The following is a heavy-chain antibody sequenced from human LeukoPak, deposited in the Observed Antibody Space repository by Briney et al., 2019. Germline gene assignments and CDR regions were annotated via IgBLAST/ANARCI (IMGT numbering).Heavy chain of an antibody. J-gene: IGHJ4*02. CDR2: FDPEDGET. CDR3: AAAGRDVFDY. CDR1: AYTLTELS. V-gene: IGHV1-24*01. D-gene: IGHD2-15*01. Sequence: GASVKLSCKVSAYTLTELSMHWVRQAPGKGLEWMGGFDPEDGETIYAQKFQGRVTMTEDTSTDTAYMELSSLRSEDTAVYYCAAAGRDVFDYWGQGTLVTVSS.